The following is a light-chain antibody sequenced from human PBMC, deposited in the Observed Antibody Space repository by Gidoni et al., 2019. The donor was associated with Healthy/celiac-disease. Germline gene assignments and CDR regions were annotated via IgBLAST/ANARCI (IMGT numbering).Light chain of an antibody. Sequence: EIVSTQSLATLSVSPGERATLSCRASHSVSSNLAWYQQKPGQAPRLLIYSASTRATGIPARFSGSGSGTEFTLTISSLQSEDFAVYYCQQYNNWPPWTFGQGTKVEIK. J-gene: IGKJ1*01. CDR2: SAS. V-gene: IGKV3-15*01. CDR1: HSVSSN. CDR3: QQYNNWPPWT.